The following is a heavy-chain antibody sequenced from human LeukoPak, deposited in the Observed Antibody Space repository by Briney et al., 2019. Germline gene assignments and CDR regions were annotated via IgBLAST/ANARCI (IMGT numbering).Heavy chain of an antibody. J-gene: IGHJ6*02. CDR2: IRSEAYDGTP. V-gene: IGHV3-49*03. CDR1: GFTLDDYA. CDR3: TRGIDDIVAPIGGAISYSYGMAV. Sequence: PGGSVTLPCTACGFTLDDYAMRWLRQAPGKGREGVGFIRSEAYDGTPQYLAPVKGRFTSSRDDSQVIVYLKMNSRKTEDTAVYYCTRGIDDIVAPIGGAISYSYGMAVWGQGTTVTVSS. D-gene: IGHD5-12*01.